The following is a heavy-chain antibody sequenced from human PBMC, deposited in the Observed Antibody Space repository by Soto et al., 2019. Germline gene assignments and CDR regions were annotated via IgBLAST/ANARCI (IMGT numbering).Heavy chain of an antibody. D-gene: IGHD2-15*01. CDR2: ISSSSSYI. J-gene: IGHJ4*02. Sequence: GGSLRLSCAASGFTFSSYSMNWVRQAPGKGLEWVSSISSSSSYIYYADSVKGRFTISRDNAKNSLYLQMNSLRAEDTAVYYCARDKVNCSGGSCYPLTYYFDYWGQGTLVTVSS. CDR3: ARDKVNCSGGSCYPLTYYFDY. V-gene: IGHV3-21*01. CDR1: GFTFSSYS.